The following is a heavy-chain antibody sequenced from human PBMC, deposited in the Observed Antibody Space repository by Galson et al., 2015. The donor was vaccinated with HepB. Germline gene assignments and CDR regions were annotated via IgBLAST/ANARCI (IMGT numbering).Heavy chain of an antibody. J-gene: IGHJ4*02. D-gene: IGHD4-17*01. V-gene: IGHV3-15*01. CDR3: TTDPGDYEDY. Sequence: SLRLSCAASGFSLTNAWMSWVRQAPGKGLEWVGRIKSKSDGETADYAAPVKGRFIISRDDSKNTLYLLMNSLKTEDTAVYYCTTDPGDYEDYWGRGTLVTVSS. CDR2: IKSKSDGETA. CDR1: GFSLTNAW.